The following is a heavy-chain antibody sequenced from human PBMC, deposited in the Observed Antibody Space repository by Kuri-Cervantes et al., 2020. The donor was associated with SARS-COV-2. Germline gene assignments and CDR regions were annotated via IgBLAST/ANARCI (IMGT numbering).Heavy chain of an antibody. J-gene: IGHJ2*01. V-gene: IGHV4-34*01. CDR1: GGSFSGYY. CDR2: INHSGST. D-gene: IGHD1-1*01. CDR3: ARIRHPYWYFVP. Sequence: SQTLSLACAVYGGSFSGYYWSWIRQPPGKGLEWVGEINHSGSTNYNPSLKGRVTISVDTSKNQFTLKLSSVTAGDTAVYYCARIRHPYWYFVPWGRGTLVTVSS.